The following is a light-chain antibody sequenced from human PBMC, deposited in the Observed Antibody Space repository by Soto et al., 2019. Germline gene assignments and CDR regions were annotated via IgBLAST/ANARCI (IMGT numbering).Light chain of an antibody. Sequence: QSALTQPASVSGSPGQSITISCTGTSSDVGASNDVSWYQQHPGEAPKLMISDVTDRPSGVSYRFSGSKSGSTASLTISGLQAEDEADYFCSSYTPSSPVVFGGGTKLTVL. CDR3: SSYTPSSPVV. CDR1: SSDVGASND. J-gene: IGLJ2*01. V-gene: IGLV2-14*03. CDR2: DVT.